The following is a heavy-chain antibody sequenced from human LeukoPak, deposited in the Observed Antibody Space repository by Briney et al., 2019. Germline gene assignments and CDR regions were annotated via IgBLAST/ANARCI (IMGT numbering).Heavy chain of an antibody. CDR1: GGTFSSYA. CDR3: ARDQIDDYGGKDYYYYGKDV. Sequence: ASVKVSCKASGGTFSSYAISWVRQAPGQGLEWMGGIIPIFGTANYAQKFQGRVTITADESTSTAYMELSSLRSEDTAVYYCARDQIDDYGGKDYYYYGKDVWGQGTTVTVSS. J-gene: IGHJ6*02. CDR2: IIPIFGTA. V-gene: IGHV1-69*13. D-gene: IGHD4-23*01.